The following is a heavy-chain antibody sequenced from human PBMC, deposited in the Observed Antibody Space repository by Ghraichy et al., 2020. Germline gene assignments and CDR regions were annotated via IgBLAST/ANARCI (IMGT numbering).Heavy chain of an antibody. CDR1: GASISSYY. D-gene: IGHD3-10*02. CDR2: INYSGAT. Sequence: SETLSLTCTVSGASISSYYWNWIRQSPGKGLEWIGYINYSGATNYNPSLKSRLTISVDTSKNQFSLKLNSVTAADTAVYYCAQTLDHYYVRGGWFDPWGQGTLVTVSS. V-gene: IGHV4-59*01. CDR3: AQTLDHYYVRGGWFDP. J-gene: IGHJ5*02.